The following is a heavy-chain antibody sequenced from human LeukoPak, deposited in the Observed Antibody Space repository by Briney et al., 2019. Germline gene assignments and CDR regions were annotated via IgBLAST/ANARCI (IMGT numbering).Heavy chain of an antibody. CDR3: ARAERLDTMVRGVYYYFYYMDV. CDR2: ISSSSSSI. Sequence: GGSLRLSCAASEFTFSNYNINWVRQAPGKGLEWVSSISSSSSSIYYADSVKGRFTISRDNAKNSLYLQMNSLRAEDTAVYYCARAERLDTMVRGVYYYFYYMDVWGKGTTVTVSS. CDR1: EFTFSNYN. D-gene: IGHD3-10*01. J-gene: IGHJ6*03. V-gene: IGHV3-21*01.